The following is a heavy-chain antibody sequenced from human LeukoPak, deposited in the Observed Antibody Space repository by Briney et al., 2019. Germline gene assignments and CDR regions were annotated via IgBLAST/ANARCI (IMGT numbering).Heavy chain of an antibody. J-gene: IGHJ4*02. Sequence: GGSLRLSCAASGFSFSIYAMHWVRQAPGKGLEWVAVISYHGTNKYYADSVKGRFTISRDNSKNTLYLQMNSLGDEDTAVYYCARESSSSVWFFDYWGQGTLVTVSS. CDR3: ARESSSSVWFFDY. CDR2: ISYHGTNK. V-gene: IGHV3-30-3*01. D-gene: IGHD6-19*01. CDR1: GFSFSIYA.